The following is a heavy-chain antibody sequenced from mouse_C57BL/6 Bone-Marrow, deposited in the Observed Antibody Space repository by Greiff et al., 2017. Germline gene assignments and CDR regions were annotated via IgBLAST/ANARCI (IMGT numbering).Heavy chain of an antibody. D-gene: IGHD1-1*01. CDR3: TFLRGWFAY. CDR2: IDPENGDT. V-gene: IGHV14-4*01. CDR1: GFNIKDDY. Sequence: VQLQQSGAELVRPGASVKLSCTASGFNIKDDYMHWVKQRPEQGLEWIGWIDPENGDTEYASKFQGKATITADTSSNTAYLQLSSLTSEDTAVYCCTFLRGWFAYWGQGTLVTVSA. J-gene: IGHJ3*01.